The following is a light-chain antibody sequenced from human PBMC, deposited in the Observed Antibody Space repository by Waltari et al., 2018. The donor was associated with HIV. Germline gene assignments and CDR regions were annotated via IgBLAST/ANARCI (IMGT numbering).Light chain of an antibody. Sequence: QTVVTQEPSFSVSPGGTVTLTCGLSSGSVSTSYYPSWYQQTPGQDPRTLIYSTNTRSSGVPDRFSGSILGNKAALTITGAQADDESDYYCVLYMGSGLWVFGGGTKLTVL. CDR2: STN. CDR3: VLYMGSGLWV. J-gene: IGLJ3*02. CDR1: SGSVSTSYY. V-gene: IGLV8-61*01.